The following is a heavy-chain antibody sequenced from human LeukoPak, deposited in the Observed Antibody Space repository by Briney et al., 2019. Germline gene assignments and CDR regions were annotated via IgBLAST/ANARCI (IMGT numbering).Heavy chain of an antibody. CDR2: IIPILGIA. V-gene: IGHV1-69*04. J-gene: IGHJ6*02. Sequence: ASVKVSCKASGGTFSSYAISWVRQAPGQGLEWMGRIIPILGIANYAQKFQGRATITADKSTSTAYMELSSLRSEDTAVYYCARDGIADMSSESDCYYYYGMDVWGQGTTVTVSS. D-gene: IGHD6-13*01. CDR1: GGTFSSYA. CDR3: ARDGIADMSSESDCYYYYGMDV.